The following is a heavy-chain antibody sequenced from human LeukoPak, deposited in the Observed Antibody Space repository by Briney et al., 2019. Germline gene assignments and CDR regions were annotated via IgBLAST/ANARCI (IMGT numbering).Heavy chain of an antibody. J-gene: IGHJ4*02. V-gene: IGHV3-15*01. CDR2: KGKTAGGTT. CDR3: TGPPD. Sequence: GGSLRLSCAASGLSVSDAWRSWVRQAPGKGVEWVGRKGKTAGGTTDYVASVKGRFTISRDDSKNTLYLQMNSLSTEDTAVYYCTGPPDWGQGTLVTVSS. CDR1: GLSVSDAW.